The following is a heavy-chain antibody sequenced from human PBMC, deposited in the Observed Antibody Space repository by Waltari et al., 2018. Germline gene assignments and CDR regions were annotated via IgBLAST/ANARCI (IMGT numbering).Heavy chain of an antibody. CDR1: GYTFTDYY. CDR2: VDPEDGET. V-gene: IGHV1-69-2*01. Sequence: EVQLVQSGAEVKKPGATVKISCKASGYTFTDYYMHWVQPAPGKGLEWMGRVDPEDGETIYAEKFQGRVTITADTSTDTAYMELSSLRSEDTAVYYCATGGGVLWFPGGAFDIWGQGTMVTVSS. J-gene: IGHJ3*02. D-gene: IGHD2-21*01. CDR3: ATGGGVLWFPGGAFDI.